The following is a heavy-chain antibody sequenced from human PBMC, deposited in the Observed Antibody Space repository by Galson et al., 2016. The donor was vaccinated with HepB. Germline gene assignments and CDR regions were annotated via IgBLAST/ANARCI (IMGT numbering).Heavy chain of an antibody. CDR2: INPTGGST. CDR1: GYTFTSYY. D-gene: IGHD3-16*01. Sequence: SCKASGYTFTSYYMNWVRQAPGQGLEWMGMINPTGGSTTYAQKFQGRVTMTRDTSTSTVYMELSSLRTEDTAVYYCARGGGKTSTMDVWGQGTTVTVSS. J-gene: IGHJ6*02. V-gene: IGHV1-46*01. CDR3: ARGGGKTSTMDV.